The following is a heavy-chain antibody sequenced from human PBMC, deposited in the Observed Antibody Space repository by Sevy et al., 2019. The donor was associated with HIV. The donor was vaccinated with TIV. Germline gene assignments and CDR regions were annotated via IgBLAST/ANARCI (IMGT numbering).Heavy chain of an antibody. J-gene: IGHJ4*02. CDR1: GFTFSNYW. D-gene: IGHD5-12*01. V-gene: IGHV3-7*03. CDR3: ARRGALDY. CDR2: IKQDGSEK. Sequence: GGSLRLSCVASGFTFSNYWMTWVRQAPGKGLEWVANIKQDGSEKYYVDSVKGRFTISRDNVQNSLYLQMNSLRAEDTAVYYCARRGALDYWGQGTLVTVSS.